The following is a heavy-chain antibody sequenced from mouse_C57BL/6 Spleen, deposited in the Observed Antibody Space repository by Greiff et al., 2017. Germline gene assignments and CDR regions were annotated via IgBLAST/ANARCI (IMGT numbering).Heavy chain of an antibody. V-gene: IGHV1-61*01. CDR1: GYTFTSYW. Sequence: QVQLQQPGAELVRPGSSVKLSCKASGYTFTSYWMDWVKQRPGQGLEWIGNIYPSDSETHYNQKFKDKATLTVDKSSSTAYMQLSSLTSEDSAVYYCARGLIWYFGYWGQGTTLTVSS. D-gene: IGHD1-1*01. J-gene: IGHJ2*01. CDR2: IYPSDSET. CDR3: ARGLIWYFGY.